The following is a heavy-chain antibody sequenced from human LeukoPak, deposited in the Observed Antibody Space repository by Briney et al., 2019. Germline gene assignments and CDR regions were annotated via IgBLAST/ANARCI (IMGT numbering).Heavy chain of an antibody. CDR2: IYPGDSDT. D-gene: IGHD2/OR15-2a*01. CDR1: GYSFTSYW. V-gene: IGHV5-51*01. Sequence: GESLKISCKGSGYSFTSYWIGWVRQMPGKGLEWMGIIYPGDSDTRYSPSFQGQVTISADKSISTAYLQWSSLKAPDTAMYYCARHTTESGYYYYYMDVWGKGTTVTVSS. J-gene: IGHJ6*03. CDR3: ARHTTESGYYYYYMDV.